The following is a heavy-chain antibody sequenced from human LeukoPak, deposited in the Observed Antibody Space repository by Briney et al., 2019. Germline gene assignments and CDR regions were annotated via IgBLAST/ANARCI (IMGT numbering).Heavy chain of an antibody. V-gene: IGHV3-30-3*01. J-gene: IGHJ4*02. CDR1: GFTFSSYA. Sequence: PGGSLRLSCAASGFTFSSYAMHWVRQAPGKGLEWVAVIPYDGSNKYYADSVKGRFTISRDNSKNTLYLQMNSLRAEDTAVYYCARDSRSGSYCDYWGQGTLVTVSS. CDR2: IPYDGSNK. D-gene: IGHD1-26*01. CDR3: ARDSRSGSYCDY.